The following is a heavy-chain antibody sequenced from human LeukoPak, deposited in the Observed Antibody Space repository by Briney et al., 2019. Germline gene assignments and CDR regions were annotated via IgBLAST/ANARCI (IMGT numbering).Heavy chain of an antibody. CDR2: IYPSGTT. CDR3: AHNGWYSIDN. Sequence: SETLSLTCTVSGYSISSGYYWGWIRQPPGKGLEWIGNIYPSGTTYYNPSLKTRVTISVDTSKNQFSLKLSSVTAADTAVYYCAHNGWYSIDNWGQGTLVTVSS. V-gene: IGHV4-38-2*02. J-gene: IGHJ4*02. CDR1: GYSISSGYY. D-gene: IGHD6-19*01.